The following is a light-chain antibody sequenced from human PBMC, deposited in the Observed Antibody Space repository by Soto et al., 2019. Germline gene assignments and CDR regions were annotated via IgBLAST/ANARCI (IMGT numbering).Light chain of an antibody. J-gene: IGKJ5*01. CDR2: LAS. CDR3: MQVLQSPIT. V-gene: IGKV2-28*01. CDR1: QSLLHSHGYHY. Sequence: MVMTQSPGALPATPGEPGPISCSCGQSLLHSHGYHYLDWYLQKPGQSPQLLIYLASNRASGAPDRFSGRGSGTDFTLKISRVEAEDVGVYYCMQVLQSPITFGQGTRLEIK.